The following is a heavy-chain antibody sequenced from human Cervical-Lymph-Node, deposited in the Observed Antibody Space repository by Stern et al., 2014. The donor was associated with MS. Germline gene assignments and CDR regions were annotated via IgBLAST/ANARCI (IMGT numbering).Heavy chain of an antibody. Sequence: QLVQSGPEVKKPGTSVKVSCKASGITFSHSAIQWLRQARGQRPEWIGGVVVFYGDANYAPRFQERVTITRDMSTSTVYMELRSLRSEDTAIYYCASERYTYYDDQRPPGGFDPWGQGTLVTVSS. CDR2: VVVFYGDA. J-gene: IGHJ5*02. V-gene: IGHV1-58*02. D-gene: IGHD3-3*01. CDR1: GITFSHSA. CDR3: ASERYTYYDDQRPPGGFDP.